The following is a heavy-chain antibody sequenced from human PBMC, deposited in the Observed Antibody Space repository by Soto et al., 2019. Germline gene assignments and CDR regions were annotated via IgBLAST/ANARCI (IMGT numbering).Heavy chain of an antibody. CDR2: VYYTGGS. Sequence: SSGTLSLTRTVSGGYDSRGDYFWRWIRQPPGKGLGGIVYVYYTGGSYYDPSLKIRATISIDTSKNQFSLKMNSVTAADTAVYYCARDYRSGYDNWGQGVLVNVSS. J-gene: IGHJ4*02. CDR3: ARDYRSGYDN. CDR1: GGYDSRGDYF. V-gene: IGHV4-30-4*01. D-gene: IGHD6-19*01.